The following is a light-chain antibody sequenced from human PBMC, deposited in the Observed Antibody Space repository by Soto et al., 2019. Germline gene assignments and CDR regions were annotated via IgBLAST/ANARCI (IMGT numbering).Light chain of an antibody. J-gene: IGKJ2*01. Sequence: EIVLTQSPGTLSLSPGERVTLSCRASQSVSSNYLAWYQQKPGQTPRLLIFGASSRATGIPDRFSGSGSGTDFTLTISRLEPGDFAVYYCQQYGSSPPNFGQGTKLEIK. V-gene: IGKV3-20*01. CDR3: QQYGSSPPN. CDR2: GAS. CDR1: QSVSSNY.